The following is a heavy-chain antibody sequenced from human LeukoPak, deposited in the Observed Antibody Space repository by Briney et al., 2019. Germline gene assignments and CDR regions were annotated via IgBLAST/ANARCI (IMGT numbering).Heavy chain of an antibody. CDR3: AKVLGYYDSSGYYQEGGFDY. V-gene: IGHV3-43*02. CDR1: GFTFTSYN. D-gene: IGHD3-22*01. J-gene: IGHJ4*02. CDR2: ISGDGGST. Sequence: HPGGSLRLSCAASGFTFTSYNINWVRQAPGKGLEWVSLISGDGGSTYYADSVKGRFTISRDNSKNSLYLQMNSLRTEDTALYYCAKVLGYYDSSGYYQEGGFDYWGQGTLVTVSS.